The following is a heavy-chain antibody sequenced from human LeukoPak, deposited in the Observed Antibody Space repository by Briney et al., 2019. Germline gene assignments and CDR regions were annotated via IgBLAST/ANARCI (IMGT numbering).Heavy chain of an antibody. Sequence: GGSLRLSCVASGFTFTSYAMSWVRQAPGKGLEWVSAISGSGGSTYYADSVKGRFTISRDNSKNTLYLQMNSLRAEDAAVYYCAKAGSSWYGYWGQGTLVTVSS. CDR3: AKAGSSWYGY. CDR2: ISGSGGST. CDR1: GFTFTSYA. J-gene: IGHJ4*02. D-gene: IGHD6-13*01. V-gene: IGHV3-23*01.